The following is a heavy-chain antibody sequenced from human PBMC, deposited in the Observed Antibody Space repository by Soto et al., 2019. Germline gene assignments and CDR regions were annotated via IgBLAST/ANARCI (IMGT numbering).Heavy chain of an antibody. J-gene: IGHJ5*02. V-gene: IGHV1-8*01. CDR2: MNPNSGNT. CDR3: ARERGFWSGYNWFDP. Sequence: WASVKVSCKASGYTFTSYDINWVRQATGQGLEWMGWMNPNSGNTGYAQKFQGRVTMTRNTSISTAYMELSSLRSEDTAVYYCARERGFWSGYNWFDPWGQGTLVTVSS. CDR1: GYTFTSYD. D-gene: IGHD3-3*01.